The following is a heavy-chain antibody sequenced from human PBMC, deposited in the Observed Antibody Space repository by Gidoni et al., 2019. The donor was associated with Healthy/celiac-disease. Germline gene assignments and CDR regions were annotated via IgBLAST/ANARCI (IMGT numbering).Heavy chain of an antibody. Sequence: QVQLVQSGAEVKKPGASVKVSCKASGYTFTGSYMHGVRQAPGQGLEWMGWINPNSGGTNYAQKFQGWVTMTRDTSISTAYMELSRLRSDDTAVYYCARDSRYCSSTSCQGGYYYYGMDVWGQGTTVTVSS. V-gene: IGHV1-2*04. D-gene: IGHD2-2*01. CDR3: ARDSRYCSSTSCQGGYYYYGMDV. CDR1: GYTFTGSY. CDR2: INPNSGGT. J-gene: IGHJ6*02.